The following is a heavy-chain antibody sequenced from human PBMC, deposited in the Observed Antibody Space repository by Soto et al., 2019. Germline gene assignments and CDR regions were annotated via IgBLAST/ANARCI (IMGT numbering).Heavy chain of an antibody. Sequence: SETLSLTCTVSGGSISSFYWSWIRQPPGKGLEWIGYIYYSGSTNYNPSLKSRVTISVDTSKNQFSLKLSSVTAADTAVYYCARAKYNWNDSGYFDYWGQGTLVTVS. D-gene: IGHD1-1*01. CDR3: ARAKYNWNDSGYFDY. CDR1: GGSISSFY. V-gene: IGHV4-59*01. J-gene: IGHJ4*02. CDR2: IYYSGST.